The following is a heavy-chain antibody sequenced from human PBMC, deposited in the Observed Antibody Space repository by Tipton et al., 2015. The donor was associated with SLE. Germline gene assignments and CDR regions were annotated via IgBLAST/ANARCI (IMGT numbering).Heavy chain of an antibody. Sequence: GSLRLSCAAPGFTFSSYAMSWVRQAPGKGLEWVSVIYSGGSSTYYADSVKGRFTISRDNSKNTLYLQMNSLRAEDTAVYYCAKEDQVGVAMSKGYMDVWGKGTTVTVSS. CDR1: GFTFSSYA. CDR3: AKEDQVGVAMSKGYMDV. CDR2: IYSGGSST. J-gene: IGHJ6*03. D-gene: IGHD2-15*01. V-gene: IGHV3-23*03.